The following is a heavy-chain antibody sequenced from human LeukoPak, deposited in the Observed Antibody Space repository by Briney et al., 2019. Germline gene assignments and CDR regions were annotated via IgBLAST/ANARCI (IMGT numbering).Heavy chain of an antibody. CDR2: ISAYNGNT. Sequence: GASVKVSCKASGYTFTSYGISWVRQAPGQGLEWMGWISAYNGNTNYAQKLQGRVTMTTDTSTSTAYMELRSLRSDDTAVYYCARYDPYSGKSSDFDYWGQGTLVTVSS. CDR1: GYTFTSYG. V-gene: IGHV1-18*01. D-gene: IGHD3-10*01. J-gene: IGHJ4*02. CDR3: ARYDPYSGKSSDFDY.